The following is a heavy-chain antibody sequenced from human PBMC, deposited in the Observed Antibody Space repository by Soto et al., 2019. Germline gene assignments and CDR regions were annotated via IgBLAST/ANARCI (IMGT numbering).Heavy chain of an antibody. CDR2: VSIVGST. J-gene: IGHJ4*02. CDR1: GFTFSSYA. D-gene: IGHD2-15*01. V-gene: IGHV3-23*01. CDR3: AKRRGAGGHFDY. Sequence: GSLRLSGAASGFTFSSYAMGWVRQVPGKGLEWVAVVSIVGSTHYADSVRGRFTISRDNSKNTLSLQMNSLTAEDTAVYFCAKRRGAGGHFDYWGQGALVTVSS.